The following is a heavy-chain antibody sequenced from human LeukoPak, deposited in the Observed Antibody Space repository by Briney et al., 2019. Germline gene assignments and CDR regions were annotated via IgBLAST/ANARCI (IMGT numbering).Heavy chain of an antibody. J-gene: IGHJ3*02. CDR1: GFTVSSNY. Sequence: GGSLRLSCAASGFTVSSNYMSWVRQAPGKGLEWFSVIYSGGSTYYADSVKGRFTISRDNSKNTLYLQMNSLRAEDTAVYYCASGYCSSTSCSRNAFDIWGQGTMVTVSS. CDR3: ASGYCSSTSCSRNAFDI. V-gene: IGHV3-53*01. CDR2: IYSGGST. D-gene: IGHD2-2*01.